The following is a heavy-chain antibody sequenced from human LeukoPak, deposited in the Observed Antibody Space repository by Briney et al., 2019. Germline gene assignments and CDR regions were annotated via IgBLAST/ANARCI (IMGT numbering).Heavy chain of an antibody. CDR1: GGSISSGDYY. Sequence: SETLSLTCTVSGGSISSGDYYWSWIRQPPGKGLEWIGYIYYSGSTYYNPSLKSRVTISVDTSKNQFSLKLSPVTAADTAVYYCAREMATISVVGWFDPWGQGTLVTVSS. CDR3: AREMATISVVGWFDP. J-gene: IGHJ5*02. CDR2: IYYSGST. V-gene: IGHV4-30-4*01. D-gene: IGHD5-24*01.